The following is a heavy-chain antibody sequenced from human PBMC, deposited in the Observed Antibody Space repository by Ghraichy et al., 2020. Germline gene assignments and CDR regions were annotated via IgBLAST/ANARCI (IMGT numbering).Heavy chain of an antibody. Sequence: SETLSLTCAVSGGSISSGGYSWSWIRQPPGKGLEWIGYIYHSGSTYYNPSLKSRVTISVDRSKNQFSLKLSSVTAADTAVYYCARLMDYCFDYWGQGTLVTVSS. CDR2: IYHSGST. J-gene: IGHJ4*02. CDR1: GGSISSGGYS. V-gene: IGHV4-30-2*01. CDR3: ARLMDYCFDY. D-gene: IGHD2-2*03.